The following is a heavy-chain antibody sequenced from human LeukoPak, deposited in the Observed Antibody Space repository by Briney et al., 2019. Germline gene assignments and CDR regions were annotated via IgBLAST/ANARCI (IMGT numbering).Heavy chain of an antibody. J-gene: IGHJ5*02. Sequence: PAETLSLTCTVSVGSISRYYWSWIRQPPGKGLEWIGYIYYSGSTKDNPSLKSRVTISVDTSKNQFSLKLSSVTAADTAVYYCARDGIAAAGTLKRTKRSNNWFDPWGQGTLVTVSS. CDR3: ARDGIAAAGTLKRTKRSNNWFDP. CDR2: IYYSGST. D-gene: IGHD6-13*01. CDR1: VGSISRYY. V-gene: IGHV4-59*01.